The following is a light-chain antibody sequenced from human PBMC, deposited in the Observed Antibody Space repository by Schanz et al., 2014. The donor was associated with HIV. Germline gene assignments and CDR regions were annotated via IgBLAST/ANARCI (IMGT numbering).Light chain of an antibody. CDR1: QSISSW. CDR3: QQYNNRSPFT. J-gene: IGKJ2*01. V-gene: IGKV1-5*03. CDR2: QAS. Sequence: DIQMTQSPSTLSASVGDRLTITCRASQSISSWLAWYQQKPGKAPKLLIYQASYLETGVPSRFSGSGSGTEFTLTISRLQPDDLGTYYCQQYNNRSPFTFGPGTKLEI.